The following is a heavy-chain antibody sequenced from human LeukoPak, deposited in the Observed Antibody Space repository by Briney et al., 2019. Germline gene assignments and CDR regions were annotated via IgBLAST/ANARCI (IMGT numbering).Heavy chain of an antibody. CDR2: IKKDGSGI. Sequence: GGSLRLSCAVSGFPFSNFWMYWVRQAPGKGRVGVANIKKDGSGISYVESVKGRFIISRDNSRNSLYLQMNSLKVEDTAVYFCAGGNAMDVWGKGTAVTVYS. V-gene: IGHV3-7*03. CDR1: GFPFSNFW. J-gene: IGHJ6*04. CDR3: AGGNAMDV.